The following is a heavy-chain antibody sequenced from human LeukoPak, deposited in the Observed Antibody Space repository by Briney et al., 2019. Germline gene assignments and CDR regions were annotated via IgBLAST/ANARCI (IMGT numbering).Heavy chain of an antibody. V-gene: IGHV4-31*03. Sequence: PSQTLSLTCTVSGGSISSGGYYWSWIRQHPGKGLEWIGYIYYSGSTYYNPSLKSRVTISVDTSKNQFPLKLSSVTAADTAVYYCARDAHPERWLHPPPYGMDVWGQGTTVTVSS. CDR1: GGSISSGGYY. J-gene: IGHJ6*02. CDR2: IYYSGST. D-gene: IGHD5-24*01. CDR3: ARDAHPERWLHPPPYGMDV.